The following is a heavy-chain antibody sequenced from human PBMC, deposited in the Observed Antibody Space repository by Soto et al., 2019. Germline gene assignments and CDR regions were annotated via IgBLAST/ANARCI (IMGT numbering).Heavy chain of an antibody. D-gene: IGHD6-13*01. V-gene: IGHV3-23*01. CDR3: AKQMAGYTSSCISW. CDR1: GFIFRKYA. J-gene: IGHJ4*02. Sequence: EEQVLESGGGLVQPGGSLRLSCTXSGFIFRKYAMSWVRQAPGKGLDWVSVISDSGGSRYYADSVKGRFTISRDDSKNTLYLQMNSLRAEDTAVYYCAKQMAGYTSSCISWWGRGTLVTVSS. CDR2: ISDSGGSR.